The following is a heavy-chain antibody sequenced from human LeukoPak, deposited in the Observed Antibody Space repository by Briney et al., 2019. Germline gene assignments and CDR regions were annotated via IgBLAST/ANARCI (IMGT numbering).Heavy chain of an antibody. CDR3: AKDQEGSYFYDTSGSALDF. J-gene: IGHJ4*02. CDR1: GLTFASYT. D-gene: IGHD3-22*01. V-gene: IGHV3-23*01. Sequence: AGGSLRLSCAASGLTFASYTMTWVRQAPGKGLEWVSGISGSGSSTYYADSVKGRFTISRDNSKSYLYLQMNSLRAEDTAVYFCAKDQEGSYFYDTSGSALDFWGQGTLVTVSS. CDR2: ISGSGSST.